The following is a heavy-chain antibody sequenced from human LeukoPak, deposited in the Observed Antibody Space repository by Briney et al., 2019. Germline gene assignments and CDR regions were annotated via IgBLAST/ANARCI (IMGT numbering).Heavy chain of an antibody. Sequence: PGGSLRLSCAASGFTVSSNHMSWVRQAPGKGLGWVSVIYSGGSTYYADSVKGRFTISRDNSKNTLYLQMNSLRAEDTAVYYCARCGQYYDFWSGYSGDYYFDYWGQGTLVTVSS. D-gene: IGHD3-3*01. CDR1: GFTVSSNH. CDR2: IYSGGST. V-gene: IGHV3-53*01. J-gene: IGHJ4*02. CDR3: ARCGQYYDFWSGYSGDYYFDY.